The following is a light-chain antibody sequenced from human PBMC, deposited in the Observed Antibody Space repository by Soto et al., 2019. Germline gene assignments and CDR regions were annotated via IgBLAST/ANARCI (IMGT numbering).Light chain of an antibody. CDR2: GAS. V-gene: IGKV3-20*01. Sequence: IVLTQSPATLSVSPGERATLSCRASQSVSSLLAWYQQKPGQAPRLLIYGASTRATGIPDRFSGSGSGTDFTLTISRLEPEDFAVYYCQQYGTSLFSFGPGTKVDIK. CDR1: QSVSSL. CDR3: QQYGTSLFS. J-gene: IGKJ3*01.